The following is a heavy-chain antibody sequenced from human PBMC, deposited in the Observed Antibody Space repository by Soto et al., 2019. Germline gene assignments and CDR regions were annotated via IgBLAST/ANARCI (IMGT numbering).Heavy chain of an antibody. CDR1: GGTFSSYA. CDR3: ARDQGYCSITSCVGFDY. V-gene: IGHV1-69*01. D-gene: IGHD2-2*01. Sequence: QVQLVQSGAEVKKPGSSVRVSCKASGGTFSSYAISWVRQAPGQGLEWMGGIIPIFGTANYAQKFQGRVTITADESTSTAYMELSSLRSEDTAVYYCARDQGYCSITSCVGFDYWGQGTLVTVSS. CDR2: IIPIFGTA. J-gene: IGHJ4*02.